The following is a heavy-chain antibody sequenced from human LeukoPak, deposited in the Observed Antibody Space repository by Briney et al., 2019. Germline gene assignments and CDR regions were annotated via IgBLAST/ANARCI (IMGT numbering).Heavy chain of an antibody. CDR3: ARGAVAGSDAFDI. D-gene: IGHD6-19*01. Sequence: PSQTLSLTCTVSGGSINSGGYSWSWIRQHPGKGLEWIGYIYYSGSTYYNPSLKSRVTISVDTSKNQFSLKLSSVTAADTAVYYCARGAVAGSDAFDIWGQGTMVTVSS. J-gene: IGHJ3*02. V-gene: IGHV4-31*03. CDR1: GGSINSGGYS. CDR2: IYYSGST.